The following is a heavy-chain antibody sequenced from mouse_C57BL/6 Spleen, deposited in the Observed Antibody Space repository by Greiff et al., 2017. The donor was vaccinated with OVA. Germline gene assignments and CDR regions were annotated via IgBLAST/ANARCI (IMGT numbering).Heavy chain of an antibody. V-gene: IGHV3-1*01. CDR1: GYSITSGYD. CDR3: ARGLSYGYWYFDV. CDR2: ISYSGST. Sequence: EVQLVESGPGMVKPSQSLSLTCTVTGYSITSGYDWHWIRHFPGNKLEWMGYISYSGSTNYNPSLKSRISITHDTSKNHFFLKLNSVTTEDTATYYCARGLSYGYWYFDVWGTGTTVTVSS. D-gene: IGHD2-12*01. J-gene: IGHJ1*03.